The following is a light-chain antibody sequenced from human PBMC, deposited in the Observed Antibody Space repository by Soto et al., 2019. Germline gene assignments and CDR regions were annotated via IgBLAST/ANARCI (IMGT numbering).Light chain of an antibody. V-gene: IGKV3-20*01. CDR1: QSVSSIY. CDR2: GAS. CDR3: QQCCSAGGVT. Sequence: VFTQSPATRALSPGERATLSSRVSQSVSSIYLAWYQQKPGQAPRLLIYGASIRATGIPDRFRGSGSGTEFTLTISRLAPEDFAVHYIQQCCSAGGVTFGGGTKVDIK. J-gene: IGKJ4*01.